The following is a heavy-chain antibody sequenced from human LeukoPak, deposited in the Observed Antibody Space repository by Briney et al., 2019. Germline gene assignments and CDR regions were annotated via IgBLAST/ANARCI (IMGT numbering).Heavy chain of an antibody. Sequence: PGGSLRLSCAASGFTFSSYWMSWVRQAPGEGLEWVANINRDGSEKNHVDSVKGRFIISRDNAKSSLYLQMDSLRAEDTAVYYCARDRTYCSGGRCYDLFDIWGQGTMVTVSS. CDR3: ARDRTYCSGGRCYDLFDI. CDR2: INRDGSEK. J-gene: IGHJ3*02. V-gene: IGHV3-7*01. CDR1: GFTFSSYW. D-gene: IGHD2-15*01.